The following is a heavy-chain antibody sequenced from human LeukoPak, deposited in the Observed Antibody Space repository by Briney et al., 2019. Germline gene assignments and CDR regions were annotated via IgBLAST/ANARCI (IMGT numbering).Heavy chain of an antibody. CDR2: IIPILGIA. CDR3: ARKDGYDSEDAFDI. D-gene: IGHD5-12*01. V-gene: IGHV1-69*04. CDR1: GGTSSSYA. Sequence: SVKVSCKASGGTSSSYAISWVRQAPGQGLEWMGRIIPILGIANYAQKFQGRVTITADKSTSTAYMELSSLRSEDTAVYYCARKDGYDSEDAFDIWGQGTMVTVSS. J-gene: IGHJ3*02.